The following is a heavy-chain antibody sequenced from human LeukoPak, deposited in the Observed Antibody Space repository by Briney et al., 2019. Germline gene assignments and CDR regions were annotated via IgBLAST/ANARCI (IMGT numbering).Heavy chain of an antibody. D-gene: IGHD6-13*01. Sequence: GGSLRLSCAASGFSFDTYAMTWVRQAPGKGLEWVSAISGDGGSTYYAVSVKGRFTISGDNSKNTLYLQMNGLRAEDTAVYYCTLGSLYSSSWYGDYWGQGTLVTVSS. CDR1: GFSFDTYA. J-gene: IGHJ4*02. V-gene: IGHV3-23*01. CDR3: TLGSLYSSSWYGDY. CDR2: ISGDGGST.